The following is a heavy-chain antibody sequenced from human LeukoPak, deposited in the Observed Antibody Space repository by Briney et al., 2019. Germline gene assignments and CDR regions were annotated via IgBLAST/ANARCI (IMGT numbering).Heavy chain of an antibody. Sequence: GRSLRLSCAASGFTFSSYGMHWVRQAPGKGLEWVAVISYDGSNKYYADSMKGRFTISRDNSKNTLYLQMNSLRAEDTAVYYCAKDWGTGRYCSSTSCYTSYYFDYWGQGTLVTVSS. CDR3: AKDWGTGRYCSSTSCYTSYYFDY. CDR2: ISYDGSNK. V-gene: IGHV3-30*18. CDR1: GFTFSSYG. D-gene: IGHD2-2*02. J-gene: IGHJ4*02.